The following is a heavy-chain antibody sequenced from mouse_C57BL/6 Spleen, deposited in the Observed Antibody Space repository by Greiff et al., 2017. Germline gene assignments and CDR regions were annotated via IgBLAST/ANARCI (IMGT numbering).Heavy chain of an antibody. CDR3: ARELRPWDFDV. CDR1: GYTFTSYW. CDR2: IDPSDSET. V-gene: IGHV1-52*01. Sequence: QVQLQQPGAELVRPGSSVKLSCKASGYTFTSYWMHWVKQRPIQGLEWIGNIDPSDSETHYNQKFKDKATLTVDKSSSTAYMQLSSLTSEDSAVYYCARELRPWDFDVWGTGTTVTVSS. D-gene: IGHD3-2*02. J-gene: IGHJ1*03.